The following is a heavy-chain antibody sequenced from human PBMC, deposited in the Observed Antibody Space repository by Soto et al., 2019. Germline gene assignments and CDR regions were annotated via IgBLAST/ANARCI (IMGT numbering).Heavy chain of an antibody. CDR2: ARNKVNSYIT. Sequence: PGGSLRLSCAASGFIFSYHYMDWVRQAPGKGLEWVGRARNKVNSYITDPAASVRGRFTISRDDSRDSLYLQMNSLKTEDTAVYYCARLMGTSFDYWGQGTLVTVSS. CDR3: ARLMGTSFDY. CDR1: GFIFSYHY. D-gene: IGHD2-8*01. J-gene: IGHJ4*02. V-gene: IGHV3-72*01.